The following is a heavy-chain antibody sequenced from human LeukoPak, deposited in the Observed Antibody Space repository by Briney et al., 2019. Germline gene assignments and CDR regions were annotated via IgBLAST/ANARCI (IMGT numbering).Heavy chain of an antibody. J-gene: IGHJ4*02. CDR3: ASSYYYVFDY. V-gene: IGHV4-31*03. Sequence: PSETLSLTCTLSRGSISNADYYWSWIRQHPGRGLEWIGYIYYSGSTYYNPSLKSRVTISVDTSKNQFSLKLSSVTAADTAVYYCASSYYYVFDYWGQGTLVTVSS. D-gene: IGHD3-10*02. CDR1: RGSISNADYY. CDR2: IYYSGST.